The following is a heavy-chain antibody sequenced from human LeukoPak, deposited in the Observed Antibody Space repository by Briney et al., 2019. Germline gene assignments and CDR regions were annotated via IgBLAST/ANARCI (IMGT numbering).Heavy chain of an antibody. CDR3: VPITYYYDSSGYSY. CDR1: GGTFSSYA. V-gene: IGHV1-69*01. Sequence: GSSVKVSCKASGGTFSSYAISWVRQAPGQGLEWMGGIIPIFGTANYAQKFQGRVTITADEFTSTAYMELSSLRSEDTAVYYCVPITYYYDSSGYSYWGQGTLVTVSS. J-gene: IGHJ4*02. D-gene: IGHD3-22*01. CDR2: IIPIFGTA.